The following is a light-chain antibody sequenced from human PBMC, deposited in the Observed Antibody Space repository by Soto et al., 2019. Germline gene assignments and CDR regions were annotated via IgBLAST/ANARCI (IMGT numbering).Light chain of an antibody. V-gene: IGKV3-20*01. CDR3: QQYGISPRST. Sequence: EIVLTQSPGTLSLSPGERATLSCRASQSVSSSYLAWYQQKPGQAPRLLIYGASRRATDIPDRFSGSGSGTDFTLTISRLEPEDFAVYYCQQYGISPRSTFGQGTKLEIK. J-gene: IGKJ2*01. CDR2: GAS. CDR1: QSVSSSY.